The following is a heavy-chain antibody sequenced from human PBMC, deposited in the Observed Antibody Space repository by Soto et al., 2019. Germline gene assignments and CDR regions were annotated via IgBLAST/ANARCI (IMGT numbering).Heavy chain of an antibody. CDR1: GFSLSTSGVG. V-gene: IGHV2-5*02. CDR2: IYWDDDK. J-gene: IGHJ5*02. D-gene: IGHD6-25*01. CDR3: AHRRKYSSANWFDP. Sequence: QITLKESGPTLVKPTQTLTLTCTFSGFSLSTSGVGVGWIRQPPGKALEWLALIYWDDDKRYSPSLKSRLTITKDTSKNQVVLTMTNIDPVDTATYYCAHRRKYSSANWFDPWGQGTLVTVSS.